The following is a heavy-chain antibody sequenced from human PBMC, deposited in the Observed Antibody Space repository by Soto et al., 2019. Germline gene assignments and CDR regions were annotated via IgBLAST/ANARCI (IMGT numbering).Heavy chain of an antibody. Sequence: QVQLQESGPGLVKPSETLSLTCAVSGDSISSYYCMWIRQPPGKGLESIGYLYYGRSANYNPSLKGRVTLAVDTSTNQCSLAVSSMAAADTGVYYCALRSMAVVAELWGQGTLVTVSS. J-gene: IGHJ4*02. D-gene: IGHD3-22*01. CDR1: GDSISSYY. CDR2: LYYGRSA. V-gene: IGHV4-59*01. CDR3: ALRSMAVVAEL.